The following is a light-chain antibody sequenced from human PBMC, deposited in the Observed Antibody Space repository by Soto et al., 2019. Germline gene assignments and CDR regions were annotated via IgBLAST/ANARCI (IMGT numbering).Light chain of an antibody. CDR2: GAS. V-gene: IGKV3-20*01. CDR1: QSVSNS. J-gene: IGKJ5*01. Sequence: EIVPTQSPGTLSLSPGERATLSCRASQSVSNSLAWYQQKTGQAPRLLISGASSRATGIPDRFSGSGSETDFTLTISRLEPEDFALYYCQQYGSSPITFGQGTRLEIK. CDR3: QQYGSSPIT.